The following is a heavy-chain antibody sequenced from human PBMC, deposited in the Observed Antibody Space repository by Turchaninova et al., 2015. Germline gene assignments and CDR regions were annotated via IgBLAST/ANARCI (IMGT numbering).Heavy chain of an antibody. CDR3: ARAGGDYRHFDY. Sequence: EVQLVESGGGLVQPGGSLRLSCAASGFTFSDLYLDWVRQAPGQGLEWVGRNRKKANSYTTEYTAFVKGRFTISKEDSKNSLYLKMVSLKTEDTAVYYCARAGGDYRHFDYWGQGTLVTVSS. V-gene: IGHV3-72*01. J-gene: IGHJ4*02. CDR1: GFTFSDLY. CDR2: NRKKANSYTT. D-gene: IGHD4-17*01.